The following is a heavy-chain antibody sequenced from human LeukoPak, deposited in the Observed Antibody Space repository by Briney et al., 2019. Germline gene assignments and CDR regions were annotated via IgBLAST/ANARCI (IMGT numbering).Heavy chain of an antibody. J-gene: IGHJ4*02. D-gene: IGHD3-10*01. CDR1: GFTFSSYA. CDR2: ISGSGGST. V-gene: IGHV3-23*01. CDR3: ATPSITMVRGVIKGDY. Sequence: GGSLRLSCAASGFTFSSYAMSWVRQAPGKGLEWVSAISGSGGSTYYTDSVKGRFTISRDNSKNTLYLQMNSLRAEDTAVYYCATPSITMVRGVIKGDYWGQGTLVTVSS.